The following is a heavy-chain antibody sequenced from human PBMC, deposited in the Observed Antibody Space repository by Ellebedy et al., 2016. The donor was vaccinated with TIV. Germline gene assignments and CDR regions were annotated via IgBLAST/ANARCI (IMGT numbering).Heavy chain of an antibody. CDR2: IYYSGNT. V-gene: IGHV4-39*01. D-gene: IGHD3-3*01. CDR1: GGSISSSSYY. CDR3: ARRKVTIPRADAYFDY. Sequence: SETLSLTXTVSGGSISSSSYYWGWIRQPPGKGLEWIGSIYYSGNTYCNPSLKSRVTISIDTSKNQFSLRLSSVTAADTAIYRCARRKVTIPRADAYFDYWGQGILVTVSS. J-gene: IGHJ4*02.